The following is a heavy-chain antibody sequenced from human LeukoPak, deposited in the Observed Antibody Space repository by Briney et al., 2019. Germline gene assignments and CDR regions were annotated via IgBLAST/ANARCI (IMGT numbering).Heavy chain of an antibody. CDR1: GFTFSSYP. D-gene: IGHD5-18*01. CDR3: ARDRKTYGYSYFDY. Sequence: GGSLRLSCVASGFTFSSYPMTWVRRAPGKGLEWVSAISDSGVYIVYGDSVKGRFTSSRDNSKSTLYLQMNSLRAEDTAVYYCARDRKTYGYSYFDYWGQGTLVTVSS. CDR2: ISDSGVYI. V-gene: IGHV3-23*02. J-gene: IGHJ4*02.